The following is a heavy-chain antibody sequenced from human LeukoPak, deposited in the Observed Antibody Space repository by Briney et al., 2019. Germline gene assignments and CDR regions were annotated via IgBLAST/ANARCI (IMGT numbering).Heavy chain of an antibody. CDR1: NGSISSYY. J-gene: IGHJ5*02. CDR2: IHASGST. CDR3: ARGDRAVAGAWGWFDP. D-gene: IGHD6-19*01. Sequence: SETLSLTCTVSNGSISSYYWSWTRQPAGKGLEWIGRIHASGSTNYNPSLKSRVTMSVDTPKNQFSLKLSSVTAADTAIYFCARGDRAVAGAWGWFDPWGQGTLVTVSS. V-gene: IGHV4-4*07.